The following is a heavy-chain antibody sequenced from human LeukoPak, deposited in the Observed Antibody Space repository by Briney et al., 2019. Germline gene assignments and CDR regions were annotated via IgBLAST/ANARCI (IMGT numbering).Heavy chain of an antibody. J-gene: IGHJ5*02. Sequence: GESLKIPCTGSGYSFTNYWIAWVRQMPGKGLEWMGIIYPGDSDTRYSPSFQGQVTISADKSISTAYLQWSSLKASDTAMYYCARQPYYYDSNGYYRIWFDPWGQGTLVTVTS. CDR2: IYPGDSDT. D-gene: IGHD3-22*01. CDR3: ARQPYYYDSNGYYRIWFDP. CDR1: GYSFTNYW. V-gene: IGHV5-51*01.